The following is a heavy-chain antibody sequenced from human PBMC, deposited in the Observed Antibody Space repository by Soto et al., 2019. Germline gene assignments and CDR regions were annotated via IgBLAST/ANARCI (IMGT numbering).Heavy chain of an antibody. Sequence: EVQLVESGGGLVKPGGSLRLSCAASGFTFSSYSMNWVRQAPGKGLEWVSSISSSSSYIYYADSGKGRFTISRDNAKNSLYLQMNSLRAEDTAVYYCARGIAAFGPYYFDYWGQGNLVPVSS. CDR1: GFTFSSYS. D-gene: IGHD6-13*01. V-gene: IGHV3-21*01. CDR2: ISSSSSYI. J-gene: IGHJ4*02. CDR3: ARGIAAFGPYYFDY.